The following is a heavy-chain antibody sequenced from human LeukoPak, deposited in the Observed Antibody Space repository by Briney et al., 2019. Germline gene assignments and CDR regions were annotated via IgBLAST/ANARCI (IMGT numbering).Heavy chain of an antibody. CDR2: ISWNSGSI. D-gene: IGHD5-12*01. V-gene: IGHV3-9*03. Sequence: GRSLRLSCAASGFTFDDYAMHWVRQAPGKGLEWVSGISWNSGSIGYADSVKGRFTISRDNAKNSLYLQMNSLRAEDMALYYCAKGGYRGPFDYWGQGTLVTVSS. CDR3: AKGGYRGPFDY. CDR1: GFTFDDYA. J-gene: IGHJ4*02.